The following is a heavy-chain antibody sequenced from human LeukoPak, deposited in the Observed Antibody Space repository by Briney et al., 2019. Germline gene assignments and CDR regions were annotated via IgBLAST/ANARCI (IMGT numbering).Heavy chain of an antibody. Sequence: QPGGSLRLSCAASGFTFSSYGMHWVRQAPGKGLEWVAFIRYDGSNKYYADSVKGRFTISRNNSKNTLYLQMNSLRAEDTAVYYCASHLLFPYAFDIWGQGTMVTVSS. CDR2: IRYDGSNK. D-gene: IGHD2-15*01. CDR1: GFTFSSYG. J-gene: IGHJ3*02. V-gene: IGHV3-30*02. CDR3: ASHLLFPYAFDI.